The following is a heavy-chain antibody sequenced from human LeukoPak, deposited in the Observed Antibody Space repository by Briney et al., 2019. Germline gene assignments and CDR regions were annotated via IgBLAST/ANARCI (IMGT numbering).Heavy chain of an antibody. J-gene: IGHJ4*02. V-gene: IGHV1-2*02. CDR2: INPNSGDT. D-gene: IGHD3-3*01. CDR3: ARSYDFWSGYYEDY. CDR1: GYTFTGYY. Sequence: ASVKVSCKASGYTFTGYYMHWVRQAPGQGLEWMGWINPNSGDTNYAQKFQGRVTMTRDTSISTAYMELSRLRSDDTAVYYCARSYDFWSGYYEDYWGQGTLVTVSS.